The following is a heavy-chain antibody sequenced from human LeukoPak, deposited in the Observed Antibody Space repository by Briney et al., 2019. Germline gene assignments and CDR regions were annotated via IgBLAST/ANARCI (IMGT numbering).Heavy chain of an antibody. CDR3: AREESSGWPY. V-gene: IGHV1-46*01. CDR2: INPSGGST. D-gene: IGHD6-19*01. Sequence: GASVKVSCKASGYTFTSYYMHWVRQAPGQGLEWMGIINPSGGSTSYAQKFQGRVTMTRDTSISTAYMELSRLRSDDTAVYYCAREESSGWPYWGQGTLVTVSS. CDR1: GYTFTSYY. J-gene: IGHJ4*02.